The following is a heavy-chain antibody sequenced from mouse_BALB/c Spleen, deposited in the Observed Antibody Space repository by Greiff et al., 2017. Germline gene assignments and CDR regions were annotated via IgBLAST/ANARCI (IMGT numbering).Heavy chain of an antibody. V-gene: IGHV14-4*02. J-gene: IGHJ2*01. CDR2: FDPENGDT. D-gene: IGHD1-1*02. CDR1: GFNINDYY. CDR3: NARGIYGVL. Sequence: EVQLQQSGAELVRSGASVKLSCTASGFNINDYYMHWVQQRPEQGLEWIGWFDPENGDTEYAPKFQGKATMTADTSSNTAYLQLSSLTSEDTAVYYCNARGIYGVLGGQGTTLTVSS.